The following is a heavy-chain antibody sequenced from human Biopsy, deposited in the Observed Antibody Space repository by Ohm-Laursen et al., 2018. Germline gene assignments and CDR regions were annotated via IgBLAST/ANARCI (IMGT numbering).Heavy chain of an antibody. CDR3: ARDRGYYSDRTVPGYFDL. J-gene: IGHJ2*01. V-gene: IGHV4-59*01. Sequence: SDTLSLTCTVSGGSISSYQWTWIRQPPGKGLEWIGYVYYTGSTDYNPSLQSRVTISVDTSKNHFSLRLRSVTPADTAIYYCARDRGYYSDRTVPGYFDLWGRGTLVTVSS. CDR1: GGSISSYQ. D-gene: IGHD3-22*01. CDR2: VYYTGST.